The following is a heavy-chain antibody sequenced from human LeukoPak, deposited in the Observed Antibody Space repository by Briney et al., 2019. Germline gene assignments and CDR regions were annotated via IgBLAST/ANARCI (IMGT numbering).Heavy chain of an antibody. V-gene: IGHV3-23*01. CDR2: ISGSGGST. J-gene: IGHJ1*01. CDR3: AKAKQQFQFSTSGIFQH. CDR1: GFTFSSHA. D-gene: IGHD1/OR15-1a*01. Sequence: TGGSLRLSCAASGFTFSSHAINWVRQAPGKGLEWVSTISGSGGSTYYADSVKGRFTISRDNSKNTLYLQINSLRAEDTAVYYCAKAKQQFQFSTSGIFQHWGQGTLVTVSS.